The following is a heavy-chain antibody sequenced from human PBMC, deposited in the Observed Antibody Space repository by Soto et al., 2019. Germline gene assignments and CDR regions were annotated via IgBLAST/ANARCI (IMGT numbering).Heavy chain of an antibody. D-gene: IGHD7-27*01. J-gene: IGHJ5*02. CDR2: MNQDGSEK. Sequence: AGGSLILSCAAAGVTFSTYGMSWVRQAPGKGLEWVATMNQDGSEKYYVESGKGRFTISSDNAKNSLNLQMHSLRAEDTAVYYCARHPSRAPTLGSWGQGTLVTVSS. CDR1: GVTFSTYG. CDR3: ARHPSRAPTLGS. V-gene: IGHV3-7*01.